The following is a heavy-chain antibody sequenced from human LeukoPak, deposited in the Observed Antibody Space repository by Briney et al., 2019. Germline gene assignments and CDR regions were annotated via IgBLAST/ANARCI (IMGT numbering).Heavy chain of an antibody. CDR2: IRSKAYGGTT. D-gene: IGHD6-19*01. V-gene: IGHV3-49*04. CDR3: TRRQWRVLDY. CDR1: GFTFGDYA. Sequence: GGSLRLSCTASGFTFGDYAMSWVRQAPGKGLEWVGFIRSKAYGGTTEYAASVKGRFTISRDDSKSIACLQMNSLKTEDTAVYYCTRRQWRVLDYWGQGTLVTVSS. J-gene: IGHJ4*02.